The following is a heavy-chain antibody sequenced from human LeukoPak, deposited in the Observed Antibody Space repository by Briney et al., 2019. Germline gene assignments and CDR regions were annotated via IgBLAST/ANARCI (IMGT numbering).Heavy chain of an antibody. CDR3: AKCRAAAGPLVAFDI. CDR2: IYPGDSDT. V-gene: IGHV5-51*01. Sequence: GESLKISCKGSGYSFTSYWIGWVRQMPGKGLEWMGIIYPGDSDTRYSPSFQGQVTISADKSISTAYLQRSSLKASDTAMYYCAKCRAAAGPLVAFDIWGQGTMVTVSS. CDR1: GYSFTSYW. D-gene: IGHD6-13*01. J-gene: IGHJ3*02.